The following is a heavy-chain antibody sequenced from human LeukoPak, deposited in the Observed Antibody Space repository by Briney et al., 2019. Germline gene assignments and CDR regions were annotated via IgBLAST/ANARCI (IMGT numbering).Heavy chain of an antibody. J-gene: IGHJ5*02. Sequence: GGSLRLSCAASGFTFSSYAMHWVRQAPGKGLEWVAVISYDGSNKYYADSVKGRFTISRDNSKNTLYLQMNSLRAEDTAVYYCVRSDDESYSSGWYWFDPWGQETLVTVSS. CDR3: VRSDDESYSSGWYWFDP. CDR2: ISYDGSNK. V-gene: IGHV3-30-3*01. CDR1: GFTFSSYA. D-gene: IGHD6-19*01.